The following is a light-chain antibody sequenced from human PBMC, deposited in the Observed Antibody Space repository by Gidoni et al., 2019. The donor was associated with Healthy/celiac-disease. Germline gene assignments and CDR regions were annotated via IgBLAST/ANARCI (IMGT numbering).Light chain of an antibody. Sequence: EIVLTQSPGTLSLSPGERATLSCRVSQSVSSSYLAWYQQKPGQAPQLRIYGASSSATGIPDRFSGSGSGTDFTLTISRLEPEDFAVYYCQQYGSSPVTFGQGTKVEIK. CDR1: QSVSSSY. J-gene: IGKJ1*01. CDR3: QQYGSSPVT. CDR2: GAS. V-gene: IGKV3-20*01.